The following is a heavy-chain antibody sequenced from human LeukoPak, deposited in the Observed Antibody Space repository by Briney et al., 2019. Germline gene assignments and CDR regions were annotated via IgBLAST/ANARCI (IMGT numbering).Heavy chain of an antibody. V-gene: IGHV3-20*04. Sequence: PGGSLRLSCAASGFTFSSYAMSWVRQAPGKGLEWVSGINWNGGSTGYADSVKGRFTISRDNAKNSLYLQMNSLRAEDTALYYCARDAPYSSGWYGDGFDYWGQGTLVTVSS. D-gene: IGHD6-19*01. CDR3: ARDAPYSSGWYGDGFDY. J-gene: IGHJ4*02. CDR2: INWNGGST. CDR1: GFTFSSYA.